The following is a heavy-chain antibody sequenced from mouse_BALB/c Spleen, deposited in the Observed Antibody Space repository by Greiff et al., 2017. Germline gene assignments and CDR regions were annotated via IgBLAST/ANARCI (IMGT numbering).Heavy chain of an antibody. J-gene: IGHJ3*01. CDR3: ATGTFAY. CDR1: GYSITSDYA. Sequence: EVQLQESGPGLVKPSQSLSLTCTVTGYSITSDYAWNWIRQFPGNKLEWMGYISYSGSTSYNPTLKSRISITRDTSKNQFFLQLTSVTTEDTATYYCATGTFAYWGQGTLVTVSA. V-gene: IGHV3-2*02. CDR2: ISYSGST. D-gene: IGHD4-1*01.